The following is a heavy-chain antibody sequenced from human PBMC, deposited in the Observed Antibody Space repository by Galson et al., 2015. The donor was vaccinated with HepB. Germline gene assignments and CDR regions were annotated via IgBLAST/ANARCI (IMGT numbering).Heavy chain of an antibody. CDR1: GFTFSSYG. V-gene: IGHV3-30*18. CDR2: ISYDGSKI. Sequence: SLRLSCAASGFTFSSYGMHWVRQAPGKGLEWLAVISYDGSKIYYADSVKGRFTISRDNSKNKLYLQMNSLRAEDTAVYYCAKGVRSGWSYYYYYGMDVWGQGTTVTVSS. D-gene: IGHD6-19*01. CDR3: AKGVRSGWSYYYYYGMDV. J-gene: IGHJ6*02.